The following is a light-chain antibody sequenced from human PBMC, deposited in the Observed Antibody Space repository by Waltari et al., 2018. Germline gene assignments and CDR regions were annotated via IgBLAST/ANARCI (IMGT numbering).Light chain of an antibody. CDR3: CSYAGGGTYV. CDR1: SRDVENYNL. Sequence: QSALTQPASVSRSPGQSITLSCTGTSRDVENYNLLSWYQHHPDKAPNLMIYEVANRPSGVSYRFSGSKSCNTASLTISGLQAEDEADYYCCSYAGGGTYVFGRGTKVTVL. J-gene: IGLJ1*01. V-gene: IGLV2-23*02. CDR2: EVA.